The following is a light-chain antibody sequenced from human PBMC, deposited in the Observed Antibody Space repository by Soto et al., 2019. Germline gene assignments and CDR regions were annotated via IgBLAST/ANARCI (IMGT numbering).Light chain of an antibody. CDR1: QSVSSY. CDR3: QQSGSSPWT. J-gene: IGKJ1*01. Sequence: EIVLTQSPATLSLSPGERATLSCSASQSVSSYLAWYQQKPGQAPRLLMYGASSRAAGIPDRFRGSGSGTDFTLTVSRLEPEDFAVYYCQQSGSSPWTFGQGTKVDI. CDR2: GAS. V-gene: IGKV3-20*01.